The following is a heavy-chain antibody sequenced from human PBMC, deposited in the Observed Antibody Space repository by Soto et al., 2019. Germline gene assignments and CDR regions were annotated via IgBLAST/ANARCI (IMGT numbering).Heavy chain of an antibody. J-gene: IGHJ3*02. Sequence: GGSLRLSCAASGFTFSSYAMSWVRQAPGKGLEWVSAISGSGGSTYYADSVKGRFTISRDNSKNTLYLQMNSLRAEDTAVYYCSKDLGSSGYYVGAFDIWGQGTMVTVSS. CDR1: GFTFSSYA. CDR2: ISGSGGST. V-gene: IGHV3-23*01. CDR3: SKDLGSSGYYVGAFDI. D-gene: IGHD3-22*01.